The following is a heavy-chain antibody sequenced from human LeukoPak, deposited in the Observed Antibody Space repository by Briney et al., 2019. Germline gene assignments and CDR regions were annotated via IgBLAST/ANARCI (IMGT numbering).Heavy chain of an antibody. CDR2: IYPGDSDT. CDR3: ARQWGDCSSTSCYSAY. V-gene: IGHV5-51*01. J-gene: IGHJ4*02. CDR1: GYSFASYW. Sequence: GESLKISCKGSGYSFASYWIAWVRQMPGKGLEWMGIIYPGDSDTRYGPSFQGQVTISADKSISTAYLQWSSLKASDTAIYYCARQWGDCSSTSCYSAYWGQGTLVTVSS. D-gene: IGHD2-2*01.